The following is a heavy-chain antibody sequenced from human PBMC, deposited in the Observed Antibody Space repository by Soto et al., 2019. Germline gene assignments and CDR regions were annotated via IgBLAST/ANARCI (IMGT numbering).Heavy chain of an antibody. V-gene: IGHV3-49*04. CDR2: IRGSTYGGTT. J-gene: IGHJ6*02. CDR1: GFTSDDYDYA. D-gene: IGHD3-3*01. CDR3: SRDGDFYGLDV. Sequence: GGSLRLSCTFSGFTSDDYDYALTWVRQAPGKGLQWLGLIRGSTYGGTTEYAASVKGRFTISRDDSKGITYLQMNSLKTEDTAVYYCSRDGDFYGLDVWGQGTTVTVSS.